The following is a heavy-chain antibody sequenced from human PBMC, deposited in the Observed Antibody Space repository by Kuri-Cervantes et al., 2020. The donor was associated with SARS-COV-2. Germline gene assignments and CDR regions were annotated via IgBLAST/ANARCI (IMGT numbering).Heavy chain of an antibody. Sequence: ASVKVSCKASGYTFTSYGISWVRQAPGQGLEWMGWISAYNGNTNYAQKFQGRVTITRNTSISTAYMELSSLRSEDTAVYYCAREGSGYYYYYMDVWGKGTTVTVSS. CDR1: GYTFTSYG. V-gene: IGHV1-18*01. CDR3: AREGSGYYYYYMDV. J-gene: IGHJ6*03. D-gene: IGHD3-10*01. CDR2: ISAYNGNT.